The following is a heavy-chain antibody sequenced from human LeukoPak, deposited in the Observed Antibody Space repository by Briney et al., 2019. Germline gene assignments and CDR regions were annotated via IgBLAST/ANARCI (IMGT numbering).Heavy chain of an antibody. CDR2: IYSGGST. CDR3: ARDPNLYYYDSSGYLGSSG. Sequence: GGSLSLSCAASGFTVSSNYISWGRQAPGQGLEWVSVIYSGGSTYYADSVKVRFTISRDNSKNTLYLQMNSLRAEDTAVYYCARDPNLYYYDSSGYLGSSGWGQGTLVTVSS. V-gene: IGHV3-53*01. J-gene: IGHJ4*02. D-gene: IGHD3-22*01. CDR1: GFTVSSNY.